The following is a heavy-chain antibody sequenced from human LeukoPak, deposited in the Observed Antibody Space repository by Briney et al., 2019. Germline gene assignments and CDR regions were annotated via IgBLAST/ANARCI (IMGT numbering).Heavy chain of an antibody. Sequence: SETLSLTCTVSGGSITSRSYHWGWIRQPPGKGLEWIGEINHSGSTNYNPSLKSRVTISVDTSKNQFSLKLSSVTAADTAVYYCARGRAVAGWSRYYFDYWGQGTLVTVSS. CDR3: ARGRAVAGWSRYYFDY. V-gene: IGHV4-39*07. CDR2: INHSGST. J-gene: IGHJ4*02. CDR1: GGSITSRSYH. D-gene: IGHD6-19*01.